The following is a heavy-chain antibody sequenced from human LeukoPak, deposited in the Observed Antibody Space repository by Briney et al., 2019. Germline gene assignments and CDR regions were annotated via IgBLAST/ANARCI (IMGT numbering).Heavy chain of an antibody. CDR1: GYSFTSYW. CDR3: ARTHSWPAAPRGFDY. V-gene: IGHV5-51*01. Sequence: GESLKISCKGSGYSFTSYWIGWVRQMPGKGLEWMGIIYPGDSDTRYSPSFQGQVTISADKSISTAYLQWSSLKASDTAMYYCARTHSWPAAPRGFDYWGQGTLVTVSS. J-gene: IGHJ4*02. D-gene: IGHD2-2*01. CDR2: IYPGDSDT.